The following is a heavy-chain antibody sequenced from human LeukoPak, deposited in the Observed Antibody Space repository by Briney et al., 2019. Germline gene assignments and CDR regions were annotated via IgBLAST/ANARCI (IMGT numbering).Heavy chain of an antibody. Sequence: ASVKVSCKASEYTFTGYYMHWVRQAPGQGLEWMGWINPNSGGTNYAQKFQGRVTMTRDTSISTAYMELSRLRSDDTAVYYCAGDLDSSGWYYFDYWGQGTLVTVSS. CDR1: EYTFTGYY. CDR3: AGDLDSSGWYYFDY. CDR2: INPNSGGT. V-gene: IGHV1-2*02. J-gene: IGHJ4*02. D-gene: IGHD6-19*01.